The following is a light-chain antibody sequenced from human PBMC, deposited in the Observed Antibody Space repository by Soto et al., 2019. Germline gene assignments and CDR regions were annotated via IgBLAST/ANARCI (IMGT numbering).Light chain of an antibody. V-gene: IGKV1-12*01. J-gene: IGKJ3*01. CDR2: SAS. Sequence: DIQMTQSPSSVSASVGDRVTITCRASQGISTWLAWYQQKPGKAPKLLVYSASSLQSGVPSRFXGSGYGTDXXXXXXSLQPEDFATYYCQQANSFPFTFGPGTIVDI. CDR1: QGISTW. CDR3: QQANSFPFT.